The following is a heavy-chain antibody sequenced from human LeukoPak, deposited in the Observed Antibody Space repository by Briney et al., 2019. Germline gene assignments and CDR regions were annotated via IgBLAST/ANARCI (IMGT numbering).Heavy chain of an antibody. V-gene: IGHV1-2*02. CDR2: INPNSGGT. J-gene: IGHJ4*02. CDR1: GYTFTGYY. Sequence: GASVKVSCKASGYTFTGYYMHWVRQAPGQGLEWMEWINPNSGGTNYAQKFQGRVTMTRDTSISTAYMELSRLRSDDTAVYYCARDGNYDSSGYYHGYDYWGQGTLVTVSS. D-gene: IGHD3-22*01. CDR3: ARDGNYDSSGYYHGYDY.